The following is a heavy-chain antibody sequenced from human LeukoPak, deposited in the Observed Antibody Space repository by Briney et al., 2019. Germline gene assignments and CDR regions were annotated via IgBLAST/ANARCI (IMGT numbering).Heavy chain of an antibody. D-gene: IGHD3-3*01. J-gene: IGHJ6*03. CDR3: ARGVRSQASPSYDFWSGSPYMDV. Sequence: SETLSLTCTVSGGSISSYYWSWIRQPPGKGLEWTGEINHSGSTNYNPSLKSRVTISVDTSKNQFSLKLSSVTAADTAVYYCARGVRSQASPSYDFWSGSPYMDVWGKGTTVTVSS. V-gene: IGHV4-34*01. CDR2: INHSGST. CDR1: GGSISSYY.